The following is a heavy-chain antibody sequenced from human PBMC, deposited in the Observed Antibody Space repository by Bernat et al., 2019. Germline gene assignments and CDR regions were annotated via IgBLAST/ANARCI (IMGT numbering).Heavy chain of an antibody. J-gene: IGHJ4*02. CDR2: IWYDGSNK. Sequence: QVQLVESGGGVVQPGRSLRLSCAASGFTFSSYGMHWVRQAPGKGLEWVAVIWYDGSNKYYADSVKGRFTITRDHSKNTLYLQMNSLRAEDTAVYYCARDLAVAAADAFDYWGQGTLVTVSS. V-gene: IGHV3-33*01. CDR3: ARDLAVAAADAFDY. D-gene: IGHD6-13*01. CDR1: GFTFSSYG.